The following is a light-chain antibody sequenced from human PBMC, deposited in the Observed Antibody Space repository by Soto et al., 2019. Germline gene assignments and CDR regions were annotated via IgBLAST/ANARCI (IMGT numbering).Light chain of an antibody. CDR1: QSVSSN. V-gene: IGKV3-15*01. CDR2: GSS. Sequence: ETVMRQYPAALSVSKGERATLSCRASQSVSSNLAWYQQKPGLAPRLLIYGSSTKATGIPARFSGSGSGTEFTLTISSLQSEDFAVYYCQQYDQWPITFGQGTLLEI. CDR3: QQYDQWPIT. J-gene: IGKJ5*01.